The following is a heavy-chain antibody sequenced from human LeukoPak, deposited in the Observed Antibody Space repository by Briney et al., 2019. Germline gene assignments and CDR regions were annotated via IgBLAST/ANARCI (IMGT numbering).Heavy chain of an antibody. J-gene: IGHJ5*02. Sequence: GGSLRLSCAASGITISRSWMHWVRQAPGKGLVWVSRISNDGSRTSYADSVKGRFTISRDNAKNTLYLQMNSLRAEDTAMYYCAGGSTGFDPWGQGTLVTVSS. CDR3: AGGSTGFDP. CDR2: ISNDGSRT. V-gene: IGHV3-74*01. D-gene: IGHD3-16*01. CDR1: GITISRSW.